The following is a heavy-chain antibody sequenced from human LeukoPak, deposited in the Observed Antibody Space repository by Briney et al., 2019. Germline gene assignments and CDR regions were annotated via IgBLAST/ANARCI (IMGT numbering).Heavy chain of an antibody. D-gene: IGHD3-10*01. J-gene: IGHJ4*02. CDR1: GFTFSSYA. V-gene: IGHV3-23*01. CDR3: ATAPSGSGTFLDY. CDR2: ISGSGDST. Sequence: PGGSLRLSCVASGFTFSSYAMNWVRQAPGKGLEWVSAISGSGDSTFYADSVKGRFTISRDNSKNTLYLQMNSLRAEDTAVYYCATAPSGSGTFLDYWGQGTLVTVSS.